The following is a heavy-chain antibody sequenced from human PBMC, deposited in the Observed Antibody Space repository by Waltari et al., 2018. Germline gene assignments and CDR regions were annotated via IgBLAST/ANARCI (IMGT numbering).Heavy chain of an antibody. J-gene: IGHJ4*02. CDR2: INHSGST. Sequence: QVQLQQWGAGLLKPSETLSLTCAVYGGSFSGYYWSWIRQPPGKGLEWIGEINHSGSTNYNPSLKSRVTISVDTSKNHFSLKLSSVTAADTAVYYCARAPPSGSSWYFDYWGQGTLVTVSS. D-gene: IGHD6-13*01. V-gene: IGHV4-34*01. CDR1: GGSFSGYY. CDR3: ARAPPSGSSWYFDY.